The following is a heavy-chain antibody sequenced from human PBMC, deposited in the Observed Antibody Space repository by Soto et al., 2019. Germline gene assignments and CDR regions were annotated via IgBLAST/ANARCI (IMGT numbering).Heavy chain of an antibody. V-gene: IGHV3-53*01. CDR1: GFTVSSNY. D-gene: IGHD6-13*01. J-gene: IGHJ6*02. CDR3: ASGGSGYSSSWYQRGDYYGMDV. Sequence: SLRLSCAASGFTVSSNYMSWVRQAPGKGLEWVSVIYSGGSTYYADSVKGRFTISRDNSKNTLYLRMNSLRAEDTAVYYCASGGSGYSSSWYQRGDYYGMDVWGQGTTVTVSS. CDR2: IYSGGST.